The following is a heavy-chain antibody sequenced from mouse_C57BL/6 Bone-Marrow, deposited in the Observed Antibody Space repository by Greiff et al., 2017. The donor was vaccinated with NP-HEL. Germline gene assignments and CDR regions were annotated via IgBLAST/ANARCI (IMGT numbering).Heavy chain of an antibody. J-gene: IGHJ2*01. CDR3: ARDLCY. CDR2: ISYDGSN. Sequence: EVKLVESGPGLVKPSQSLSLTCSVTGYSITSGYYWNWIRQFPGNKLEWMGYISYDGSNNYNPSLKNRISITRDTSKNQFFLKLNSVTTEDTATYYCARDLCYWGQGTTLTVSS. D-gene: IGHD6-2*01. V-gene: IGHV3-6*01. CDR1: GYSITSGYY.